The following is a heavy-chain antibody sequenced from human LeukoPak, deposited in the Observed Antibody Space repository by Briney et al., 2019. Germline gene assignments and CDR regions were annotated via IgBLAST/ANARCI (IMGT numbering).Heavy chain of an antibody. CDR1: GDSVSSNSAT. CDR3: ARDPVGGSTIFDY. D-gene: IGHD1-26*01. CDR2: TYYRSKWYY. Sequence: SQTLSLTCAISGDSVSSNSATWNWIRQSPSRGLEWLGRTYYRSKWYYDYAVAVKSRISINPDTSKNQFSLQLSSVTPEDTAVYYCARDPVGGSTIFDYWGQGTLVTVSS. J-gene: IGHJ4*02. V-gene: IGHV6-1*01.